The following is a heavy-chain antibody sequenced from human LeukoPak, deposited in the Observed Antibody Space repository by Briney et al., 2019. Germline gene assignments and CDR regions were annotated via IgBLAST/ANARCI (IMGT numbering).Heavy chain of an antibody. V-gene: IGHV4-59*08. D-gene: IGHD6-13*01. CDR3: ARLYSIFDY. CDR2: IYYSGST. J-gene: IGHJ4*02. CDR1: GSSISSYY. Sequence: SETLSLTCTVSGSSISSYYWSWIRQPPGKGLEWIGYIYYSGSTNYNPSLKSRVTISVDTSKNQFSLKLSSVTAADTAVYYCARLYSIFDYWGQGTLVTVSS.